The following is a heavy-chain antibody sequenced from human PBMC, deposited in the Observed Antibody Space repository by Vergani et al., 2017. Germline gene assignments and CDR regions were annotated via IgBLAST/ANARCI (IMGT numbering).Heavy chain of an antibody. D-gene: IGHD6-13*01. V-gene: IGHV3-21*01. CDR3: ARDGHKQQLANRFDP. Sequence: VQLVESGGGLVKPGGSLRLSCAAPGFTFRSYSMNRVRQAPGKGPEWVSSISSSSSYIYYADSVKGRRTISRYNAKNSLYLQVNSLRAEDTAVYYCARDGHKQQLANRFDPWGQGTLVTVSS. J-gene: IGHJ5*02. CDR2: ISSSSSYI. CDR1: GFTFRSYS.